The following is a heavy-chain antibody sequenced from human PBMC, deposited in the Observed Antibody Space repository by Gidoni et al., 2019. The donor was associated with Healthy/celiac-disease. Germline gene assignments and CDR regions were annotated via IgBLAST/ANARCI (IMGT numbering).Heavy chain of an antibody. CDR2: ISSSSSYI. V-gene: IGHV3-21*01. CDR3: ASLVYSYAIDY. D-gene: IGHD5-18*01. J-gene: IGHJ4*02. Sequence: EVQLVESGGGLVKPGGSLRLSCAASGFTFSSYSMNWVRQAPGKGLEWVSSISSSSSYIYYADSVKGRFTISRDNAKNSLYLQINSLRAEDTAVYYCASLVYSYAIDYWGQGTLVTVSS. CDR1: GFTFSSYS.